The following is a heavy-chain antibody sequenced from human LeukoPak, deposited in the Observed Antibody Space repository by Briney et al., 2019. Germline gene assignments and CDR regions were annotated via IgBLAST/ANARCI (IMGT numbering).Heavy chain of an antibody. Sequence: ASVKVSCKVSGYTLTELSMHWVRQTPGKGLEWMGGFDPEDGETIYAQKSQGRVTMTEDTSTDTAYMELSSLRSEDTAVYYCATETYYYDSSGYLIWGQGTMVTVSS. D-gene: IGHD3-22*01. CDR1: GYTLTELS. V-gene: IGHV1-24*01. J-gene: IGHJ3*02. CDR3: ATETYYYDSSGYLI. CDR2: FDPEDGET.